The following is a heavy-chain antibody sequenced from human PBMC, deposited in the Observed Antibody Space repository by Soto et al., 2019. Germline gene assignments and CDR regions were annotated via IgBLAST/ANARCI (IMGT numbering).Heavy chain of an antibody. CDR3: ARDPLFDFWSGYSYGMDV. CDR2: ISAYNGNT. J-gene: IGHJ6*02. D-gene: IGHD3-3*01. CDR1: GYTFTSYG. Sequence: ASVKVSCKASGYTFTSYGISWVRQAPGQGLEWMGWISAYNGNTNYAQKLQGRVTMTRDTSTSTVYMELSSLRSEDTAVYFCARDPLFDFWSGYSYGMDVWGQGTTVTVS. V-gene: IGHV1-18*01.